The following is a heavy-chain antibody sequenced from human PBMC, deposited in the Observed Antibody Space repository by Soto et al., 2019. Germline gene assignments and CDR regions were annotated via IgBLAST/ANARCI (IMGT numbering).Heavy chain of an antibody. CDR1: GFTFSGYW. V-gene: IGHV3-74*01. CDR3: ASSNIGDYYQDN. Sequence: GGSLRLSCAVSGFTFSGYWMHWVRQAPGKGLVWVSRINSDGRTTNYADSVKGRFTISRDNAKDTLYLQMDSLRAEDTAVYYCASSNIGDYYQDNWGQGTLVTVSS. D-gene: IGHD2-21*02. J-gene: IGHJ4*02. CDR2: INSDGRTT.